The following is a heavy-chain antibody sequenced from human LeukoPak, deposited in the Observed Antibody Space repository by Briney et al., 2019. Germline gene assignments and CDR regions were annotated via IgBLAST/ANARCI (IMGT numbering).Heavy chain of an antibody. V-gene: IGHV3-7*02. J-gene: IGHJ6*02. D-gene: IGHD3-16*01. Sequence: GGSLRLSCAASGFTFSSIWMSWVRQAPGKVLDWVANIKHDGSETNYVDSVNGRFSISRDNAKNSLHLQMNSLRVEDTAVYYCAKNGGPHGMDVWGLGTTVTVSS. CDR3: AKNGGPHGMDV. CDR1: GFTFSSIW. CDR2: IKHDGSET.